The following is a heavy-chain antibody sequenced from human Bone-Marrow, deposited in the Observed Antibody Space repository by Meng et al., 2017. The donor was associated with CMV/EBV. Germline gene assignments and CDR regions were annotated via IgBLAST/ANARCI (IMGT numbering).Heavy chain of an antibody. CDR3: ASVTAMVNY. CDR2: ISSSGSTI. D-gene: IGHD5-18*01. CDR1: GFTFSDYY. J-gene: IGHJ4*02. V-gene: IGHV3-11*01. Sequence: GESLKISCAASGFTFSDYYMSWIRRAPGKGLEWVSYISSSGSTIYYADSVKGRFTISRDNAKNSLYLQMNSLRAEDTAVYYCASVTAMVNYWGQGTLVTVSS.